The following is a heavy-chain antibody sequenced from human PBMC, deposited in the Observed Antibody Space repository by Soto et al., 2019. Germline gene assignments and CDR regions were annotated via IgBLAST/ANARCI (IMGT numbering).Heavy chain of an antibody. CDR1: GGSFSGYY. V-gene: IGHV4-34*01. Sequence: SETLSLTCAVYGGSFSGYYWSWIRQPPGKGLEWMGEINHSGSTNYNPPLKSRVTISVDTSKNQFSLKLSSVTAADTAVYYCARGVPGIAAAKGWFDPWGQGTLVTVSS. CDR3: ARGVPGIAAAKGWFDP. D-gene: IGHD6-13*01. CDR2: INHSGST. J-gene: IGHJ5*02.